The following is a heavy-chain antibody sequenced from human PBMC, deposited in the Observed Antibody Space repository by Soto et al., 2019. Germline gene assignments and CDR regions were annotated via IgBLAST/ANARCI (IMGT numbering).Heavy chain of an antibody. CDR3: ARSAVRGVIPDSYGMDV. J-gene: IGHJ6*02. D-gene: IGHD3-10*01. Sequence: QVQLQESGPGLVKPSQTLSLTCTVSGGSISSGDYYWSWIRQPPGKGLEWIGYIYYSGSTYYNPSLKSRVTISVDTSKNQFSLKLSSVTAADTAVYYCARSAVRGVIPDSYGMDVWGQGTTVTVSS. CDR1: GGSISSGDYY. CDR2: IYYSGST. V-gene: IGHV4-30-4*01.